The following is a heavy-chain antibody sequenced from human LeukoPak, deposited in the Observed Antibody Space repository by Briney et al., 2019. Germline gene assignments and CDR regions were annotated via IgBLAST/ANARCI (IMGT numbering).Heavy chain of an antibody. CDR1: GFTFSSYW. CDR2: IKQGGSEK. J-gene: IGHJ3*02. Sequence: GGSLRLSCAASGFTFSSYWMSWVRQAPGKGLEWVANIKQGGSEKYYVDSVKGRFTISRDNAKNPLYLQMNSLRAEDTAVYYCARDIPPQYSGYDDAFDIWGQGTMVTVSS. D-gene: IGHD5-12*01. CDR3: ARDIPPQYSGYDDAFDI. V-gene: IGHV3-7*03.